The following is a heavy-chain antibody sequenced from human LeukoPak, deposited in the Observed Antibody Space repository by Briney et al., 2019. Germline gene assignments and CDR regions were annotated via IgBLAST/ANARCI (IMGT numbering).Heavy chain of an antibody. J-gene: IGHJ2*01. CDR2: IRDSGSST. Sequence: GALRLSCAASGFTFSSYAMSWVRQAPGKGLEWVPAIRDSGSSTHYADSVKGRFTISRDNSKNTLYLQMNSLRAEDTAVYYCARELISTTWRGNRSYFDLWGRGTLVTVSS. CDR3: ARELISTTWRGNRSYFDL. CDR1: GFTFSSYA. D-gene: IGHD1-1*01. V-gene: IGHV3-23*01.